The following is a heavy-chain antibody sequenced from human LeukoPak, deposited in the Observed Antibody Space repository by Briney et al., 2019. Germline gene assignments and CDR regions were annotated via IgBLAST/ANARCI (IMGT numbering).Heavy chain of an antibody. Sequence: PGGSLRLSCAASGFTFSSYWMHWVRQAPGKGLVWVSRINSDGSSTCYADSVRGRFSISRDNAKNTLYLQMNSLRAEDTAVYYCARGLSGYASSLGYWGQGTLVTVSA. CDR1: GFTFSSYW. CDR2: INSDGSST. J-gene: IGHJ4*02. V-gene: IGHV3-74*01. CDR3: ARGLSGYASSLGY. D-gene: IGHD6-6*01.